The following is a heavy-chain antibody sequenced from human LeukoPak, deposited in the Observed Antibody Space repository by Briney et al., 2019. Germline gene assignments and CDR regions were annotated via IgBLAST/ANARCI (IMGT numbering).Heavy chain of an antibody. CDR2: INPNTGGT. V-gene: IGHV1-2*02. D-gene: IGHD3-10*01. CDR3: AVARGLTDPLDF. Sequence: ASVKVSCKASGYTFSGYYMHWVRQAPGQGLEWMGWINPNTGGTNYAQKFQERVTFTGDMSTGTVYMELSRLRSEDTAVYYCAVARGLTDPLDFWGQGTLVTVSS. CDR1: GYTFSGYY. J-gene: IGHJ4*02.